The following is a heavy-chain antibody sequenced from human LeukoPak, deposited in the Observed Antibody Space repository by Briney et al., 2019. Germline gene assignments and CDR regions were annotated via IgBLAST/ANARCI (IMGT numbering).Heavy chain of an antibody. CDR1: GSTFSDYY. CDR3: AMYRNYGDRDY. CDR2: ISSSSTYT. J-gene: IGHJ4*02. Sequence: GGSLRLSCAASGSTFSDYYMSWIRQAPGKGLEWVSYISSSSTYTNYADSVKGRFTISRDNAKNSLYLQMNSLRPEDTAVYYCAMYRNYGDRDYWGQGTLVTVSS. V-gene: IGHV3-11*06. D-gene: IGHD4-17*01.